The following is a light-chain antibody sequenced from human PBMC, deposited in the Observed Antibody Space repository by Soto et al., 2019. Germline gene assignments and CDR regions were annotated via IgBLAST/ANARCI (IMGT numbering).Light chain of an antibody. CDR1: QSVSSY. CDR2: DAS. J-gene: IGKJ4*01. V-gene: IGKV3-11*01. Sequence: EIVLTQSPATLSLSPGERATLSCRASQSVSSYLAWYQQKPGQAPRLLMYDASNRATGIPARFSGSGSGTDSTLTISSLEPEDFAVYYCQQRSNWPPTFGGGTKVEIK. CDR3: QQRSNWPPT.